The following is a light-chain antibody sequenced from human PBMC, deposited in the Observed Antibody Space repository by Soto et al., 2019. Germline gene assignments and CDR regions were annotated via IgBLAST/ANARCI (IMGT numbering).Light chain of an antibody. CDR3: QQYGSSPRT. J-gene: IGKJ1*01. Sequence: EIGLTQSPGTLSLSQGERATLSCRASQSVSTSQLAWYQQKPGQAPRLLIFGASSRATGIPDRFRGSGSGTDFTLTISRLEPEDFAVYYCQQYGSSPRTFGQGTKVDIK. CDR2: GAS. V-gene: IGKV3-20*01. CDR1: QSVSTSQ.